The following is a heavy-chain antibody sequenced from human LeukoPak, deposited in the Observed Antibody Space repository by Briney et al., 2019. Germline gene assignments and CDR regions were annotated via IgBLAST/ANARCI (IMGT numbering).Heavy chain of an antibody. Sequence: PGGSLRLSCAASGFTFSSYAMSWVRQAPGKGLEWVSAISGSGGSTYYADSVKGRFTISRDNSKNTLYLQMNSLRAEDTAVYYCARRALRVGATTRLDYWGQGTLVTVSS. V-gene: IGHV3-23*01. CDR1: GFTFSSYA. CDR3: ARRALRVGATTRLDY. J-gene: IGHJ4*02. D-gene: IGHD1-26*01. CDR2: ISGSGGST.